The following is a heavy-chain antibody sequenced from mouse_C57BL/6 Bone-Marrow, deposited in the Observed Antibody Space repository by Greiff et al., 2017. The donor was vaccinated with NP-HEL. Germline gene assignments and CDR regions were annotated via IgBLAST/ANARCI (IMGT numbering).Heavy chain of an antibody. J-gene: IGHJ1*03. CDR3: ARMNPYWYFDV. Sequence: QVQLQQPGAELVRPGPSVKLSCKASGYTFTSYWMHWVKQRPGQGLEWIGVIDPSDSYTNYNQKFKGKATLTVDTSSSTAYMQLSSLTSEDSAVYYCARMNPYWYFDVWGTGTTVTVSS. CDR1: GYTFTSYW. CDR2: IDPSDSYT. V-gene: IGHV1-59*01.